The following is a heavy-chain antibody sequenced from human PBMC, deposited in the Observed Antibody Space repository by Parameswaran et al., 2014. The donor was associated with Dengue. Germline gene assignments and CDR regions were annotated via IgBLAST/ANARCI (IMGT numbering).Heavy chain of an antibody. CDR2: INPNSGGT. J-gene: IGHJ4*02. D-gene: IGHD1/OR15-1a*01. CDR3: AKSQRLEHLDY. Sequence: WVRQAPGLGLESMGWINPNSGGTNYAQKFQGRVTMTTDTSISTAYMELSRLRSDDMAVYYCAKSQRLEHLDYWGQGTLVTVSS. V-gene: IGHV1-2*02.